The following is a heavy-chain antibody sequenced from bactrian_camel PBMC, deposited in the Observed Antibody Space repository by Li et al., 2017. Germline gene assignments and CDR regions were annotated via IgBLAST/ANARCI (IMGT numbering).Heavy chain of an antibody. Sequence: HVQLVESGGGSVQTGGSLTLACTITDNTYKSNCMGYFRQGRGTAREGVATISTGGRTYYHDSVKGRFTISQDNAKNTVSLQLNSLKTEDTAMYYCSADRRRPWVQWYRSSEYYDWGPGTQVTVS. D-gene: IGHD5*01. V-gene: IGHV3S53*01. CDR3: SADRRRPWVQWYRSSEYYD. J-gene: IGHJ4*01. CDR1: DNTYKSNC. CDR2: ISTGGRT.